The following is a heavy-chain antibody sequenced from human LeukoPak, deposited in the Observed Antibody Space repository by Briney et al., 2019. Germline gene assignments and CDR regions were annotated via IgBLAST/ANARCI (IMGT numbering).Heavy chain of an antibody. CDR1: GFTFSSYA. V-gene: IGHV3-23*01. J-gene: IGHJ4*02. D-gene: IGHD3-22*01. CDR2: ISGSGGST. CDR3: AGYYDSSGSPFDY. Sequence: GGSLRLSCAASGFTFSSYAMSWVRQAPGKGLEWVSAISGSGGSTYYADSVKGRFTISRDNSKNTLYLQMNSLRAEDTAVYYCAGYYDSSGSPFDYWGQGTLVTVSS.